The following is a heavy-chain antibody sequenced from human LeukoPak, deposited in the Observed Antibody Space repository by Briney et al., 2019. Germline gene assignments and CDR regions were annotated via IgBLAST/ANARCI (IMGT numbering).Heavy chain of an antibody. J-gene: IGHJ4*02. CDR3: ARPGARGSVDY. D-gene: IGHD3-10*01. CDR2: IYHSGST. Sequence: SETLSLTCTVSGGSISSYYWGWIRQPPGKGLEWIGSIYHSGSTYYNPSLKSRVTISVDTSKNQFSLKLSSVTAADTAVYYCARPGARGSVDYWGQGTLVTVSS. V-gene: IGHV4-38-2*02. CDR1: GGSISSYY.